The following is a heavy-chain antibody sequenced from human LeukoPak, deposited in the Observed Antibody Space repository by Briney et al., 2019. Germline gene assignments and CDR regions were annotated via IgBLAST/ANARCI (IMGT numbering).Heavy chain of an antibody. CDR3: AKGGVATMRDGYNYYYYYMEV. Sequence: GGSLRLSCEAPRITFSSHAMSWVRQAPGKGLQCVSLISGSGGHTYYGDSVKGRFTISRDNSKNTVYLQMSSLRAEDTAIYYCAKGGVATMRDGYNYYYYYMEVWGRGTTVTVSS. CDR2: ISGSGGHT. J-gene: IGHJ6*03. D-gene: IGHD5-24*01. CDR1: RITFSSHA. V-gene: IGHV3-23*01.